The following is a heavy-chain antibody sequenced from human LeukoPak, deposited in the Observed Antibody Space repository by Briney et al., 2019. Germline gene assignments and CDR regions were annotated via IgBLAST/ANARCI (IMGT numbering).Heavy chain of an antibody. D-gene: IGHD6-6*01. Sequence: GGSLRLSCAASGFTFSSYAMHWVRQAPGKGLEWVSTISGSGGTTYYADSVKGRFTISRDNSKSTLYLQMDRLRAEDTAVYYCVKARGPSTSSPWFDPWGQGTLVTVSS. J-gene: IGHJ5*02. V-gene: IGHV3-23*01. CDR1: GFTFSSYA. CDR2: ISGSGGTT. CDR3: VKARGPSTSSPWFDP.